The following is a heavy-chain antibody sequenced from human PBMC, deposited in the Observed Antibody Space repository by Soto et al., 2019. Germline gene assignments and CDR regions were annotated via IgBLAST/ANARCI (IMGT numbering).Heavy chain of an antibody. D-gene: IGHD3-22*01. CDR2: IYSSAYT. V-gene: IGHV4-59*01. CDR1: GDSISGYY. CDR3: ARHYDSTEYAYSRYYFGMDV. Sequence: PSETLSITCTVSGDSISGYYWSWIRQPPGKGLEWIGYIYSSAYTNYNPSLNNRGTISVDTPKKQFFLNLRSVTAADTAVYYCARHYDSTEYAYSRYYFGMDVWGQGTTVTVSS. J-gene: IGHJ6*02.